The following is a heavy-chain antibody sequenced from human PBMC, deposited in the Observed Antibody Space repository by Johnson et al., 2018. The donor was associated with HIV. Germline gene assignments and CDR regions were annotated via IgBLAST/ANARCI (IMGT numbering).Heavy chain of an antibody. D-gene: IGHD2-15*01. CDR2: ISWNSGSI. CDR3: ARYLTEKTPNAFDI. V-gene: IGHV3-9*01. J-gene: IGHJ3*02. Sequence: VYLVESGGALVQPGKSLRLSCAASGFTFDDYAMHWVRQAPGKGLEWVSGISWNSGSISYADSVKGRFTISRDNAKNSLYLQMNSLRTEDTALYYCARYLTEKTPNAFDIWGQGTMVTVSS. CDR1: GFTFDDYA.